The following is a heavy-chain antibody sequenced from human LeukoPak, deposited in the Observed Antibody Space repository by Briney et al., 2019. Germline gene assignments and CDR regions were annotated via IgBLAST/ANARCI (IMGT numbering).Heavy chain of an antibody. D-gene: IGHD5-24*01. CDR3: ARVLAIKEMATDYLDY. J-gene: IGHJ4*02. CDR1: GYSISSGSY. V-gene: IGHV4-38-2*02. CDR2: IYHSGST. Sequence: SETLSLTCTVSGYSISSGSYWGWIRQFPGKGLEWIGEIYHSGSTNYNPSLKSRVTISVDKSKNQFSLKLSSVTAADTAVYYCARVLAIKEMATDYLDYWGQGTLVTVSS.